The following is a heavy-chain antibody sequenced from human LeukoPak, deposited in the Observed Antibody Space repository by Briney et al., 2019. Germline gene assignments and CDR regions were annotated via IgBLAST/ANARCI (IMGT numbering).Heavy chain of an antibody. CDR3: ARGKYDSSGSYLDY. CDR2: INHSGII. J-gene: IGHJ4*02. V-gene: IGHV4-34*01. CDR1: GESFSGYY. D-gene: IGHD3-22*01. Sequence: SETLSLTCAVYGESFSGYYWSWIRQPPGKGLTWIGEINHSGIINYNPSLKSRVTISLDTSKGQFSLKLSSVTAADTAVYYCARGKYDSSGSYLDYWGQGTLVTVSS.